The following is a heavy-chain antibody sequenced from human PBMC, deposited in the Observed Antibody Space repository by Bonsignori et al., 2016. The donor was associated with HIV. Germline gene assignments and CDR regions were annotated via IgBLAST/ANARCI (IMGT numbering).Heavy chain of an antibody. V-gene: IGHV4-39*07. CDR3: ARDPEYYFDY. J-gene: IGHJ4*02. Sequence: VRQMPGKGLEWIGSIYYSGSTYYNPSLKSRVTISVDTSKNQFSLKLSSVTAADTAVYYCARDPEYYFDYWGQGTLVTVSS. CDR2: IYYSGST. D-gene: IGHD1-14*01.